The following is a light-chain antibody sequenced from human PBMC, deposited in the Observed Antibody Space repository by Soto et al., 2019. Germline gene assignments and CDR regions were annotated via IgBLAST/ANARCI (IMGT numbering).Light chain of an antibody. CDR1: QSISNH. CDR3: QQSYSTPRT. J-gene: IGKJ1*01. V-gene: IGKV1-39*01. CDR2: AAS. Sequence: DIQMPQSPSSLSASVEDRVIITCRASQSISNHLNWYQQKPGKANKLLIFAASSLQSGVPSRSSGSGSGTDFTLTISSLQPEDFATYYCQQSYSTPRTFGQGTKVDIK.